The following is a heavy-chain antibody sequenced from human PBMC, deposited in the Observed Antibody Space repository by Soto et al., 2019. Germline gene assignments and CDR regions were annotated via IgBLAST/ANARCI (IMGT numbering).Heavy chain of an antibody. Sequence: QVQLVQSGAEVKKPGASVKVSCRTSGYTFTSYGITWVRQAPGQGLEWMGWISTYNGNTNYAQKLQDRVTMTTDTSTSPAYMELWSLRSDDTAVYYCARVGSQSYYAMDVWGQGTTVTVSS. CDR3: ARVGSQSYYAMDV. D-gene: IGHD2-15*01. V-gene: IGHV1-18*01. CDR1: GYTFTSYG. J-gene: IGHJ6*02. CDR2: ISTYNGNT.